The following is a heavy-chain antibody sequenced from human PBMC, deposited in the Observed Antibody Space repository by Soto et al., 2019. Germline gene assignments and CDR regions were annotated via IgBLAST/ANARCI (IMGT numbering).Heavy chain of an antibody. Sequence: QLQLQESGPGLVKPSETLSLTCTVSGGSISSSSYYWGWIRQPPGKGLEWIGSIYYSGSTYYNPSLKSRVPISVDTSKNQFSLKLSSVTAADTAVYYCARSDIVVVPAARGGWFDPWGQGTLVTVSS. CDR2: IYYSGST. V-gene: IGHV4-39*01. J-gene: IGHJ5*02. CDR1: GGSISSSSYY. D-gene: IGHD2-2*01. CDR3: ARSDIVVVPAARGGWFDP.